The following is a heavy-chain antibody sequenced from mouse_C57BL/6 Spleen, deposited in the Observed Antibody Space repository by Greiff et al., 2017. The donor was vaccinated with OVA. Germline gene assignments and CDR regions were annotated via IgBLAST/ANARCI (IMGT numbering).Heavy chain of an antibody. D-gene: IGHD2-12*01. CDR2: ISPRDGST. V-gene: IGHV1-78*01. CDR1: GYTFTDHT. CDR3: ARIDTTGYFDV. Sequence: VKLVESDAELVKPGASVKISCKVSGYTFTDHTIHWLKQRPEQGLEWIGYISPRDGSTQYNEKFKGKATFTADKSSSTAYMHLNSLTSEDSAAYFGARIDTTGYFDVWGTGTTVTVSA. J-gene: IGHJ1*03.